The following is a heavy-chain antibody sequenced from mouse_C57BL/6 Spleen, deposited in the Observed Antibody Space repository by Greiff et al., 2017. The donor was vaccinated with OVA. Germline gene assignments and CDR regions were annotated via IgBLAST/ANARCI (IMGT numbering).Heavy chain of an antibody. V-gene: IGHV5-17*01. CDR2: ISSGSSTI. Sequence: EVQVVESGGGLVKPGGSLKLSCAASGFTFSDYGMHWVRQAPEKGLEWVAYISSGSSTIYYADTVKGRFTISRDNAKNTLFLQMTSLRSEDTAMYYCAREDGNYEGWYFDVWGTGTTVTVSS. J-gene: IGHJ1*03. CDR3: AREDGNYEGWYFDV. D-gene: IGHD2-1*01. CDR1: GFTFSDYG.